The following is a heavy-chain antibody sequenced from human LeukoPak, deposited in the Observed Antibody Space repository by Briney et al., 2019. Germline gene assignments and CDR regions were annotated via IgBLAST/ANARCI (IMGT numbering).Heavy chain of an antibody. CDR2: INHSGST. J-gene: IGHJ3*02. Sequence: PSETLSLTCAVYSGSFSGYYWNWIRQPPGKGLEWIGEINHSGSTNYNPSLESRVTISIDTSENQFSLKLTSVTAADTAVYFCARYRSGDRYAFDIWGQGTMVIVSS. CDR1: SGSFSGYY. D-gene: IGHD1-26*01. V-gene: IGHV4-34*01. CDR3: ARYRSGDRYAFDI.